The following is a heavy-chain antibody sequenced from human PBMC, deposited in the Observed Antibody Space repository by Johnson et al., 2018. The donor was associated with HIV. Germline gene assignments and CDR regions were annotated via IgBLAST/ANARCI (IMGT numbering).Heavy chain of an antibody. Sequence: QVQLVESGGGVVQPGRSLRLSCAASGFTFSSYAMHWVRQAPSKGLEWVAVISYDGSDKYHADSLKGRFTISRDNSKHTLYLQMNSLRAEDTAIYYCARIKQCLLLTDAFDIWGQGTMVTVSS. V-gene: IGHV3-30*04. CDR3: ARIKQCLLLTDAFDI. D-gene: IGHD6-19*01. CDR1: GFTFSSYA. CDR2: ISYDGSDK. J-gene: IGHJ3*02.